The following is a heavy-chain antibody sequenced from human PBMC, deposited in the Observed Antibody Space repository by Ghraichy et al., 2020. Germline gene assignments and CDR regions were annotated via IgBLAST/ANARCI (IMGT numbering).Heavy chain of an antibody. CDR3: ARDLVDYYYFGMDV. D-gene: IGHD3-10*01. CDR1: GDSIISTNW. Sequence: SETLSLTCTVSGDSIISTNWWSWVRQPPGKGLEWIGGIYHSGSTDYNPSLKSRITISVDKSKNQFSLKLTSVTAADTAVYHCARDLVDYYYFGMDVWGPGTTVTVSA. V-gene: IGHV4-4*02. J-gene: IGHJ6*01. CDR2: IYHSGST.